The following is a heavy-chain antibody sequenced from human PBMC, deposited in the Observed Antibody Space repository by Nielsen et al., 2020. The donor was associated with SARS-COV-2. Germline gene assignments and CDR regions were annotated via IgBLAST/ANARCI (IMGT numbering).Heavy chain of an antibody. CDR3: AIWSPGSSSWLGD. Sequence: GESLKISCAASGFPFRDFYMSWIRQAPGKGLEWVGYISSSTGYTNYADSVEGRFTISRDNAKNSLYLQMNTLRAEDTAVYYCAIWSPGSSSWLGDWGQGTLVTVSS. CDR1: GFPFRDFY. CDR2: ISSSTGYT. V-gene: IGHV3-11*03. D-gene: IGHD6-13*01. J-gene: IGHJ4*02.